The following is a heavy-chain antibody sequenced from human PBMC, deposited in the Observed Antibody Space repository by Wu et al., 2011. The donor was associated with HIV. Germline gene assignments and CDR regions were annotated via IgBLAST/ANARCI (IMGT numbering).Heavy chain of an antibody. CDR1: GYTFTSYD. D-gene: IGHD4-17*01. CDR2: MSPQNGNT. Sequence: PGSSVKVSCKASGYTFTSYDINWLRQASGQGLEWIGWMSPQNGNTGYAWNFRDRVSITRNTSISTAYLELSSLTSGDTAMYYCARGSNYGDYVNNWFAPWGPGNPGHRLF. CDR3: ARGSNYGDYVNNWFAP. J-gene: IGHJ5*02. V-gene: IGHV1-8*03.